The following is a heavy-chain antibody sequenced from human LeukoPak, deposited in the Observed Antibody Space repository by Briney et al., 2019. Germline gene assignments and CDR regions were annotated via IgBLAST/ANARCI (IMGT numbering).Heavy chain of an antibody. V-gene: IGHV3-9*03. Sequence: GGSLRLSCAASGFTFKSYTMNWVRQAPGKGLEWVSGISWNSGSIGYADSVKGRFTISRDNAKNSLYLQMNSLRAEDMALYYCARALCSSTSCSSYNWFDPWGQGTLVTVSS. D-gene: IGHD2-2*01. J-gene: IGHJ5*02. CDR2: ISWNSGSI. CDR3: ARALCSSTSCSSYNWFDP. CDR1: GFTFKSYT.